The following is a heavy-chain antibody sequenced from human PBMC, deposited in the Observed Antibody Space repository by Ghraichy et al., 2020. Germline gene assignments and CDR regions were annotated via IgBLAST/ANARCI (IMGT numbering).Heavy chain of an antibody. CDR3: VKDLKFPHIVVVTAYGY. D-gene: IGHD2-21*02. J-gene: IGHJ4*02. CDR2: ISSNGGST. CDR1: GFTFSSYA. V-gene: IGHV3-64D*06. Sequence: GGSLRLSCSASGFTFSSYAMHWVRQAPGKGLEYVSAISSNGGSTNYADSVKGRFTISRENSKNTLYLQMSSLRAEDTAVYYCVKDLKFPHIVVVTAYGYWCQGTLVTVSS.